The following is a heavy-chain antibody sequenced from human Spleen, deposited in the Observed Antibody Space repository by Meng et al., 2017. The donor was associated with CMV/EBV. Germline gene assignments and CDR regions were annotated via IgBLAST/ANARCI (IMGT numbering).Heavy chain of an antibody. CDR2: LRSGGDI. V-gene: IGHV3-13*01. D-gene: IGHD3-10*01. CDR1: GFTFSSYD. CDR3: ARAQPTPAKVRESFYYYGMDV. J-gene: IGHJ6*02. Sequence: GESLKISCAASGFTFSSYDMHWVRQATGKGLEWVSVLRSGGDISYAGSVKGRFTISRENAKNSLYLQVDSLRARDTAVYYCARAQPTPAKVRESFYYYGMDVWGQGTTVTVSS.